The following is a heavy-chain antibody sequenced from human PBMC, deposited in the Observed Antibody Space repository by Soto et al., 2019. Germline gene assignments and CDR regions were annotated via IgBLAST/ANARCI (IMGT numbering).Heavy chain of an antibody. CDR3: ARDAPLPYGDYVMGAFDI. D-gene: IGHD4-17*01. Sequence: QVQLVESGGGVVQPGRSLRLSCAASGFTFSSYAMHWVRQAPGKGLEWVAVISYDGSNKYYADSVKGRFTISRDNSKNTLYLQMNSLRAEDTAVYYCARDAPLPYGDYVMGAFDIWGQGTMVTVSS. CDR2: ISYDGSNK. J-gene: IGHJ3*02. V-gene: IGHV3-30-3*01. CDR1: GFTFSSYA.